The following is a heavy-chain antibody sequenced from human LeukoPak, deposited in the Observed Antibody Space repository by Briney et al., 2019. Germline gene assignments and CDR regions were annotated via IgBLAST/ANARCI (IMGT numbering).Heavy chain of an antibody. D-gene: IGHD2-15*01. V-gene: IGHV4-59*01. J-gene: IGHJ6*03. Sequence: SETLSLTCTVSGGSISSYYWSWIRQPPGKGLEWIGYIYYRGSTNYNPSLKSRVTISVDTSKNQFSLKLSSVTAADTAVYYCARGGGNYYYYYMDVWGKGTTVTVSS. CDR1: GGSISSYY. CDR2: IYYRGST. CDR3: ARGGGNYYYYYMDV.